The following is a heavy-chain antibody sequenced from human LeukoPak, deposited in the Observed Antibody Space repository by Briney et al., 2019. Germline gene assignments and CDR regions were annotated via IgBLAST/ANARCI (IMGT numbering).Heavy chain of an antibody. J-gene: IGHJ4*02. CDR3: ARSRPSGLYFDY. D-gene: IGHD5-12*01. V-gene: IGHV3-21*01. CDR1: GFTFSSYS. Sequence: GGSLRLSCAASGFTFSSYSMNWVRQAPGKGLEWVSSISSSSSYIYYADSVKGRFTISRDNAKNSLYLQMNSLRAEDTAVYYCARSRPSGLYFDYWGQGTLVTVSS. CDR2: ISSSSSYI.